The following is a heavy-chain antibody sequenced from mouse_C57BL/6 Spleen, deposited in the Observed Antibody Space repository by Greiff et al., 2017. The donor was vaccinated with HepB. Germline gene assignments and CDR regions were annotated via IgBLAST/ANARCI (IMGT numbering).Heavy chain of an antibody. CDR2: IYPGGGYT. D-gene: IGHD2-4*01. CDR3: ARYDYDEGDYFDY. J-gene: IGHJ2*01. Sequence: VKLQESGAELVRPGTSVKMSCKASGYTFTNYWIGWAKQRPGHGLEWIGDIYPGGGYTNYNEKFKGKATLTADKSSSTAYMQFSSLTSEDSAIYYCARYDYDEGDYFDYWGQGTTLTVSS. CDR1: GYTFTNYW. V-gene: IGHV1-63*01.